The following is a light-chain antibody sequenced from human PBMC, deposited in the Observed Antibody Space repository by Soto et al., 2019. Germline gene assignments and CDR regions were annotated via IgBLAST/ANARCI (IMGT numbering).Light chain of an antibody. Sequence: ELTQPPSVSLAPGQTAIVTCDGNNIGSNSVHWYQQKPGRAPVLVVYADSDRPSGVPERFSGSNSGNTATLTISRVEAGDEADYYCQVWDSSTDDLYVFGPGTKVTVL. V-gene: IGLV3-21*02. CDR3: QVWDSSTDDLYV. J-gene: IGLJ1*01. CDR2: ADS. CDR1: NIGSNS.